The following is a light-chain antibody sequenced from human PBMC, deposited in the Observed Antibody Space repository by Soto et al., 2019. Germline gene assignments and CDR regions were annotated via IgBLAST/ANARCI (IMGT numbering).Light chain of an antibody. CDR1: SSDVGGYNY. V-gene: IGLV2-8*01. CDR3: QPYDSSLSDFYV. J-gene: IGLJ1*01. CDR2: EVT. Sequence: QSVLTQPPSASGSPGQSVTISCTGTSSDVGGYNYVSWYQQHPGKAPKLMIYEVTKRPSGVPDRFSGSKSGTSASLAITGLQAEDEADYYCQPYDSSLSDFYVFGTGTKVTVL.